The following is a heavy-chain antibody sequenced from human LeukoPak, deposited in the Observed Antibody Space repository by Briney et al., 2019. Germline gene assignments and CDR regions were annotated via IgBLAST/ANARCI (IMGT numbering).Heavy chain of an antibody. CDR2: IIPIFGIA. J-gene: IGHJ4*02. V-gene: IGHV1-69*04. CDR1: GGTFSSYA. D-gene: IGHD3-10*01. CDR3: ARDYPPGHKGSGSPYYFDY. Sequence: SVKVSCKASGGTFSSYAISWVRQAPGQGLEWMGRIIPIFGIANYAQKFQGRVTITADKSTSTAYMELSSLRPEDTAVYYCARDYPPGHKGSGSPYYFDYWGQGTLVTVSS.